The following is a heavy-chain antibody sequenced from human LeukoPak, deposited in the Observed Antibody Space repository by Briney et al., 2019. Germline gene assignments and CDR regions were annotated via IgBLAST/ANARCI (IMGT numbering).Heavy chain of an antibody. J-gene: IGHJ5*02. CDR2: IWYDGSNK. CDR3: ARDNYYGSGSYYRLDP. Sequence: PGRSLRLSCAASGFTFSSYGMPWVRQAPGKGLEWVAVIWYDGSNKYYADSVKGRFTISRDNSKNTLYLQMNSLRAEDTAVYYCARDNYYGSGSYYRLDPWGQGTLVTVSS. V-gene: IGHV3-33*01. D-gene: IGHD3-10*01. CDR1: GFTFSSYG.